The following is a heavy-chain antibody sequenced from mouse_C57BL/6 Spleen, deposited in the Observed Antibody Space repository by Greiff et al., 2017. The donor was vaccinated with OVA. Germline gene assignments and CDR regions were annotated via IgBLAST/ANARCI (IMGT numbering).Heavy chain of an antibody. J-gene: IGHJ3*01. CDR1: GYAFSSSW. D-gene: IGHD2-2*01. V-gene: IGHV1-82*01. Sequence: VQLQQSGPELVKPGASVKISCKASGYAFSSSWMNWVKQRPGKGLEWIGRIYPGDGDTNYNGKFKDKATLTVDKSSSTAYMQLSSLTSEDSAVYYCALYYGYDVAWFAYWGQGTLVTVSA. CDR2: IYPGDGDT. CDR3: ALYYGYDVAWFAY.